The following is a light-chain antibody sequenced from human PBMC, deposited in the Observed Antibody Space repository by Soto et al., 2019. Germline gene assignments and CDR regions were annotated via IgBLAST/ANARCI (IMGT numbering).Light chain of an antibody. J-gene: IGKJ1*01. CDR1: QSISSN. CDR3: QQYNNWPPT. Sequence: EIVMTQSPATLSVSPGERATLSCRASQSISSNLVWYQQKAGQAPRLLIYGASTRATGIPARFSGSGSGTEFTLTISSLQSEDFAVYYCQQYNNWPPTFGQGTKVDIK. V-gene: IGKV3-15*01. CDR2: GAS.